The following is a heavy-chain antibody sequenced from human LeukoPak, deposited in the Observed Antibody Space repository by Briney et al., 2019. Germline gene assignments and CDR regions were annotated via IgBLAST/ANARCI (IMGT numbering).Heavy chain of an antibody. V-gene: IGHV4-59*01. J-gene: IGHJ4*02. CDR1: GGSINNYH. Sequence: SETLSLTCTVSGGSINNYHWSWIRQPPGKGLEWIGYIYYSGSTNYNPSPKSRVTISVDMSKNQFSLKLSSVTAADTAVYYCARLRGEYDYWGQGTLVTVSS. D-gene: IGHD3-10*01. CDR3: ARLRGEYDY. CDR2: IYYSGST.